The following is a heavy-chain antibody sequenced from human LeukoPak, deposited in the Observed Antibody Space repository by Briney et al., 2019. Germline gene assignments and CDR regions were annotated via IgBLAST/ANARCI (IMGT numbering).Heavy chain of an antibody. CDR2: INGDGSST. CDR3: ARGYSSSYRIDY. V-gene: IGHV3-74*01. CDR1: GFTFSSYW. D-gene: IGHD6-6*01. Sequence: GGSLRLSCAASGFTFSSYWMHWVRQAPGKGLVWVSRINGDGSSTTYADSMKGRFTISRDNAKNTLYLQMNSLRAEDTAVYYCARGYSSSYRIDYWGQGTLVTVSS. J-gene: IGHJ4*02.